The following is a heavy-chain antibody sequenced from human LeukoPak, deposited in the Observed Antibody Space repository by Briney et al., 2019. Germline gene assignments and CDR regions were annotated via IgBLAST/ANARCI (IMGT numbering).Heavy chain of an antibody. Sequence: SETLSLTCTVSGGSLSSGSYYWSWLRQPPGKGLEWSGYIFYSGSTNYNPSLKSRVTISVDTSKNQFSLQLSSVTAADTAVYYCARVVYSGYDSSTTYYFDYWGQGTLVTVSS. CDR3: ARVVYSGYDSSTTYYFDY. CDR2: IFYSGST. CDR1: GGSLSSGSYY. J-gene: IGHJ4*02. V-gene: IGHV4-61*01. D-gene: IGHD5-12*01.